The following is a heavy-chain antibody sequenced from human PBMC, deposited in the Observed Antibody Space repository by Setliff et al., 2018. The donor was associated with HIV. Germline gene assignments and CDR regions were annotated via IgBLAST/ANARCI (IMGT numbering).Heavy chain of an antibody. CDR1: GGSISSGSYY. CDR3: VTGYGMDV. Sequence: PSETLSLTCTVSGGSISSGSYYWSWIRQPAGKGLEWIGHIHTSGSTKYNPSLKSRVTISADTSKNQFSLNLSSVTAAETAVYYGVTGYGMDVWGQGTTVTVSS. D-gene: IGHD3-10*01. V-gene: IGHV4-61*09. J-gene: IGHJ6*02. CDR2: IHTSGST.